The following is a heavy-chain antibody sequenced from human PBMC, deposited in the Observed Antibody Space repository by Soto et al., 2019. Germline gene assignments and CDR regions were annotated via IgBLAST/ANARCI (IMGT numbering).Heavy chain of an antibody. CDR2: IIPIFGTA. Sequence: QVQLVQSGAEVKKPRSSVKVSCKASGGTFSSYAISWVRQAPGQVLEWMGGIIPIFGTANYAQKFQGRVTVTADESTGTAYMERSSLRSEDTAVYYCASISGSYYGGWGYWGQGTLVTVSS. V-gene: IGHV1-69*12. CDR1: GGTFSSYA. CDR3: ASISGSYYGGWGY. J-gene: IGHJ4*02. D-gene: IGHD1-26*01.